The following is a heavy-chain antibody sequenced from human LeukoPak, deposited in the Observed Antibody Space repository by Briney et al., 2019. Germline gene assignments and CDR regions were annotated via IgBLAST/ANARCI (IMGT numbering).Heavy chain of an antibody. V-gene: IGHV5-51*01. CDR2: IFPGDSDT. CDR1: GYDFNDYW. J-gene: IGHJ4*02. CDR3: TKQMESGVSGSYFPLAS. D-gene: IGHD3-10*01. Sequence: GESLKISCKGSGYDFNDYWVGWVRPTPGRGLEWMGIIFPGDSDTRYSPSFQGQVYMSADKSISTAYLQWRSLKASDTALYFCTKQMESGVSGSYFPLASWGQGTLVTVSS.